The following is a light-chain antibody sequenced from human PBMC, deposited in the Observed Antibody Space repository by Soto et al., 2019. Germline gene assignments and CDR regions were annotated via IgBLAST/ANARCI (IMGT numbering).Light chain of an antibody. V-gene: IGLV2-14*02. Sequence: QSALTQPASVSASPGQSITVSCTATSSDVGSYNLVSWYQQHPGKAPKLMIYEVNNRAPGVSNRFSGSKSGNTASLTISGLQAEDEADYYCSSFTRTSTYVFGTGTKLTVL. CDR3: SSFTRTSTYV. CDR1: SSDVGSYNL. CDR2: EVN. J-gene: IGLJ1*01.